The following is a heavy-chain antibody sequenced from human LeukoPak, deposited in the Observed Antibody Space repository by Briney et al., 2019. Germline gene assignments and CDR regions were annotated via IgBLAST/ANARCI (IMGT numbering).Heavy chain of an antibody. CDR2: IYYSGST. D-gene: IGHD3-3*01. Sequence: SETLSLTCAVSGGSVSSGSYYWSWIRQPPGKGLEWIGYIYYSGSTNYNPSLKSRVTISVDTSKNQFSLKLSSVTAADTAVYYCARTKRFWSGYYITHFDYWGQGTLVTVSS. J-gene: IGHJ4*02. CDR1: GGSVSSGSYY. CDR3: ARTKRFWSGYYITHFDY. V-gene: IGHV4-61*01.